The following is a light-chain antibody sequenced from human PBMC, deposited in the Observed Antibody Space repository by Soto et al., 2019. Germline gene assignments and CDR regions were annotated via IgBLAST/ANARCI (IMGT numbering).Light chain of an antibody. Sequence: EVVLTQSPGTLSLSPGDRVTLSCQASQSVDSFFLAWYQQTHGRSPRLLIYGASSRATGLPDRFSGSGSGTDFTLTISSLEPEDFAVYYCQLYATSPQPFGHGNKVEFK. CDR1: QSVDSFF. CDR3: QLYATSPQP. J-gene: IGKJ1*01. CDR2: GAS. V-gene: IGKV3-20*01.